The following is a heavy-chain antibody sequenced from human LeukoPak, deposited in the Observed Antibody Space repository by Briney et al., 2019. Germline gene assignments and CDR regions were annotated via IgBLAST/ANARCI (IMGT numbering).Heavy chain of an antibody. CDR3: ATVTTVTTSDAFDI. CDR2: INHSGST. Sequence: SETLSLTCAVYGGSFSGYYWSWIRQPPGKGLEWIGEINHSGSTNYNPSLKSRVTISVDTSKNQFSLKLSSVTAADTAVYYCATVTTVTTSDAFDIWGQGTMVTVSS. D-gene: IGHD4-17*01. CDR1: GGSFSGYY. V-gene: IGHV4-34*01. J-gene: IGHJ3*02.